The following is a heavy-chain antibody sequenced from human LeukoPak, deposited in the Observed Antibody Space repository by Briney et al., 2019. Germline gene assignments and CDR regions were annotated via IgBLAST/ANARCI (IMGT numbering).Heavy chain of an antibody. D-gene: IGHD3-22*01. J-gene: IGHJ5*02. CDR3: ARDTNDDSSGSPFDP. CDR2: IYYSGST. CDR1: GGSICSGGYY. Sequence: PSETLSLTCTVSGGSICSGGYYWSWIRQHPGKGLEWIGYIYYSGSTYYNPSLKSRVTISVDTSKNQFSLKLSSVTAADTAVYYCARDTNDDSSGSPFDPWGQGTLVTVSS. V-gene: IGHV4-31*03.